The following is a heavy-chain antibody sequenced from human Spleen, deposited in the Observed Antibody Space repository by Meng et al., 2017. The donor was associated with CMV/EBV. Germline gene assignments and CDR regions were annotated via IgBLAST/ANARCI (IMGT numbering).Heavy chain of an antibody. CDR3: ARQEGMATDY. Sequence: CNVSGGSISSSSYYWGWIRQPPGKGLEWIGSIYYSGSTYYNPSLKSRVTISVDTSKNQFSLKLSSVTAADTAVYYCARQEGMATDYWGQGTLVTVSS. CDR1: GGSISSSSYY. J-gene: IGHJ4*02. CDR2: IYYSGST. D-gene: IGHD5-24*01. V-gene: IGHV4-39*01.